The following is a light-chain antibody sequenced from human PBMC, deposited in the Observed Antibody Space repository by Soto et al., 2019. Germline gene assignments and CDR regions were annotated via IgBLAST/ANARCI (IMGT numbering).Light chain of an antibody. CDR2: GNN. J-gene: IGLJ1*01. Sequence: QLVLTQPPSVSGAPGQRVTISCTGSSSNIGAGYDVHWYQQLPGTAPKLLIYGNNQRPSGVPYRFSGSKSGSSASLAITGLQAEDEADYYCQSTSLSDFHVFGTGTKLTVL. V-gene: IGLV1-40*01. CDR3: QSTSLSDFHV. CDR1: SSNIGAGYD.